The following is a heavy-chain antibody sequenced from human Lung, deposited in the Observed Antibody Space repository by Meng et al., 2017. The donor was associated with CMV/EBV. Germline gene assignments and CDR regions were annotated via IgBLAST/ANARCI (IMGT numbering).Heavy chain of an antibody. V-gene: IGHV4-38-2*02. J-gene: IGHJ6*02. CDR2: IFHGGTV. CDR3: ARERDYYSFMDV. CDR1: GYSITTSYF. Sequence: SCTISGYSITTSYFRGWVRQSPGKGLEWIGIIFHGGTVYYNPSLKSRVTISLDTSKNQFSLRLDSVTAADTAVYYGARERDYYSFMDVWGRGTTVTVSS.